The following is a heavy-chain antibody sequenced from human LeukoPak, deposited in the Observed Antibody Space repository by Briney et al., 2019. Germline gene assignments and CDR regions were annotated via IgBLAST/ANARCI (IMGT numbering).Heavy chain of an antibody. CDR2: ISGSGGST. J-gene: IGHJ4*02. D-gene: IGHD6-13*01. Sequence: RTGGSLRLSCAASGFTFSSYGMSWVRQAPGKGLEWVSAISGSGGSTYYADSVKGRFTISRDNSKNTLYLQMNSLRAEDTAVYYCVLVCGSSWYVFYFDYWGQGTLVTVSS. CDR1: GFTFSSYG. CDR3: VLVCGSSWYVFYFDY. V-gene: IGHV3-23*01.